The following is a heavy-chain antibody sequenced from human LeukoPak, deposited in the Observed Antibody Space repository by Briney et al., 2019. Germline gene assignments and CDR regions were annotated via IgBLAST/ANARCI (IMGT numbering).Heavy chain of an antibody. V-gene: IGHV3-30*08. D-gene: IGHD6-25*01. Sequence: GRCLSLSCSPAASSLSKSPFGCVRQAPHRGLGWVAVISRDGSNELYAESVKGRASISRDVSKNTLSLKLNSPRLEDTAVYFCPKQGGSREYFHLYLDVWGKGATVTASS. CDR1: ASSLSKSP. CDR3: PKQGGSREYFHLYLDV. CDR2: ISRDGSNE. J-gene: IGHJ6*03.